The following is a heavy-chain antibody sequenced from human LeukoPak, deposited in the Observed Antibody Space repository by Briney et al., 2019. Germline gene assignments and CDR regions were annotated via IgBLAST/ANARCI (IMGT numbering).Heavy chain of an antibody. Sequence: GGSLRLSCAASGFTFNNYNMNWVRQPPGRGLEWVSAISGSGGSTYYAHSVKGHFTISRDNSKNTLYLQMNSLRAEDTAVYYCAKDALDCSSTSCYAPMDYWGQGTLVTVSS. J-gene: IGHJ4*02. CDR1: GFTFNNYN. D-gene: IGHD2-2*01. V-gene: IGHV3-23*01. CDR2: ISGSGGST. CDR3: AKDALDCSSTSCYAPMDY.